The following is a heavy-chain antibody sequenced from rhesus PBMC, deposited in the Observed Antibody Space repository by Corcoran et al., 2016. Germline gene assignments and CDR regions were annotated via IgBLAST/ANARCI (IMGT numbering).Heavy chain of an antibody. V-gene: IGHV4S11*01. Sequence: QVQLQESGPGLVKPLETLSLTCAVAGGPISSNSWSWIRQPPGKGLEWIGYIYGSGSSTNYNPSLKSRVTLSVDTSKNQFSLKLSSVTAADTAVYYCARDSEAAAGMGSLDVWGRGVLVTVSS. J-gene: IGHJ5-2*02. CDR1: GGPISSNS. CDR3: ARDSEAAAGMGSLDV. D-gene: IGHD6-31*01. CDR2: IYGSGSST.